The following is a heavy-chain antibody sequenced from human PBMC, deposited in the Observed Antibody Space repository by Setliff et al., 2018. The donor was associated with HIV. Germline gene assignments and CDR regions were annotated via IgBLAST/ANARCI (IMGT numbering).Heavy chain of an antibody. Sequence: PGGSLRLSCAASGFISNDHYMNWVRQAPGKGLEWVGRSRNKANSHTIEYAASVKGRFTISRDDSKTYLDLNNLKIEDTAVYYCVREGRPPVPYYYSYMDVWGRGTTVTVSS. CDR1: GFISNDHY. CDR3: VREGRPPVPYYYSYMDV. V-gene: IGHV3-72*01. J-gene: IGHJ6*03. CDR2: SRNKANSHTI. D-gene: IGHD3-16*01.